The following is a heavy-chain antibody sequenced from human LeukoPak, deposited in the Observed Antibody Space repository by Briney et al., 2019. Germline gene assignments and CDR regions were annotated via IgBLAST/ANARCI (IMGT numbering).Heavy chain of an antibody. D-gene: IGHD5-24*01. CDR3: ARARSYRHQLNALSYWFDP. J-gene: IGHJ5*02. Sequence: ASVKVSCKSSGYTFTDYDINWVRQATGQGLEWMGWMNPDSGNTGYAQKFQGRVTMTRNTSINTAYMELNSLRSEDTAAYYCARARSYRHQLNALSYWFDPWGQGTLVTVSS. CDR2: MNPDSGNT. V-gene: IGHV1-8*02. CDR1: GYTFTDYD.